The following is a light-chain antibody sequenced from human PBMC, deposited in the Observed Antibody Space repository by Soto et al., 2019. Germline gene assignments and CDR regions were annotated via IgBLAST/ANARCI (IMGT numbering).Light chain of an antibody. V-gene: IGKV2-28*01. Sequence: DIVMTQSPLSLPVTPGEPASISCRSSQSFLHSNGYNYLDWYLQKPGQSPQLLIYLGSNRASGVPDRFSGRGSGTDFTLKISRVEAEDVGVYYCMQALQTPLTFGQGTKVEIK. J-gene: IGKJ1*01. CDR1: QSFLHSNGYNY. CDR2: LGS. CDR3: MQALQTPLT.